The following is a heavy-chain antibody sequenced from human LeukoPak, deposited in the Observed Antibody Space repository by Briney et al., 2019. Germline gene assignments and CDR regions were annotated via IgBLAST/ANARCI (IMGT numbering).Heavy chain of an antibody. CDR2: INTNTGNP. CDR1: GYTFTSYA. D-gene: IGHD3-9*01. V-gene: IGHV7-4-1*02. J-gene: IGHJ6*02. CDR3: ASSYYDILTGWWSDYYGMDV. Sequence: ASVKVSCKASGYTFTSYAMNWVRQAPGQGLEWMGWINTNTGNPTYAQGFTGRFVFSLDTSVSTAYLQISSLKAEDTAVYYCASSYYDILTGWWSDYYGMDVWGQGTTVTVSS.